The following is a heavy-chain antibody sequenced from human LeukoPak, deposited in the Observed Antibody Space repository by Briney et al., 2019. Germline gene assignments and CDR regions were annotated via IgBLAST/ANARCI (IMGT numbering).Heavy chain of an antibody. V-gene: IGHV3-7*02. CDR3: ARGLRFNDY. D-gene: IGHD3-10*01. Sequence: GGSLRLSCAASGFIFSDSLMSWVRQAPGKGLECVANIRPEGTDKYYVDSVKGRFTISRDNAKSSLYLQMNSLRPEDTAVYFCARGLRFNDYWGQGTLVTVSS. CDR2: IRPEGTDK. CDR1: GFIFSDSL. J-gene: IGHJ4*02.